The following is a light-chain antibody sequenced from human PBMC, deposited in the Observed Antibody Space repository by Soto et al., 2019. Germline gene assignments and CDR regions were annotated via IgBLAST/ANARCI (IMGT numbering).Light chain of an antibody. CDR3: SSYAASNNLGV. CDR1: SSDVGGYNY. J-gene: IGLJ2*01. Sequence: QSVLTQPPSASGSPGQSVTISCIGTSSDVGGYNYVSWYQQHPGKAPKLMIYEVSKRPSGVPDRFSGSKSGNTASLTVSGLQAEDEADYYCSSYAASNNLGVFGGRTKLTVL. CDR2: EVS. V-gene: IGLV2-8*01.